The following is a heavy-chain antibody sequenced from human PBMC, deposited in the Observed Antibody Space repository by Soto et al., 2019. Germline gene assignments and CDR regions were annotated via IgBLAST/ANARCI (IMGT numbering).Heavy chain of an antibody. J-gene: IGHJ6*03. CDR3: ARANGDYYYYYMDV. D-gene: IGHD4-17*01. V-gene: IGHV1-18*01. CDR1: GYTFTSYC. Sequence: GASVKVSCKASGYTFTSYCISWVRQAPGQGLEWMGWISAYNGNTNYAQKLQGRVTMTTDTSTSTAYMELRSLRSDDTAVYYCARANGDYYYYYMDVWGKGTTVTVSS. CDR2: ISAYNGNT.